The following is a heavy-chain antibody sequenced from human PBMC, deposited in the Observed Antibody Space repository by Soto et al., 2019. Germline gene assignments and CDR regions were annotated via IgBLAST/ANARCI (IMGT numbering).Heavy chain of an antibody. CDR3: ARGVGYRNNGGRYYYGMDV. V-gene: IGHV3-33*01. CDR1: GFTFSSYG. J-gene: IGHJ6*02. Sequence: QVQLVESGGGVVQPGRSLRLSCAASGFTFSSYGMHWVRQAPGKGLEWVAVIWYDGSNKYYADSVKGRFTISRDNSKNTLYLQRNSRRAEARAVYYCARGVGYRNNGGRYYYGMDVWGQGTTVTVSS. D-gene: IGHD4-4*01. CDR2: IWYDGSNK.